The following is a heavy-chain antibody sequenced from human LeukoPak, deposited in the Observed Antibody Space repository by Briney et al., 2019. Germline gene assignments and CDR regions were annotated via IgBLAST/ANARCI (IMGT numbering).Heavy chain of an antibody. D-gene: IGHD2/OR15-2a*01. V-gene: IGHV3-66*01. J-gene: IGHJ3*02. CDR1: GFTFSSYS. CDR3: ARDSLNRGDAFDI. Sequence: PGGSLRLSCAASGFTFSSYSMNWVRQAPGKGLEWVSVIYSGGSIYYADSVKGRFTISRDNSNNTLYLQMNSLRAEDTAVYYCARDSLNRGDAFDIWGQGTMVTVSS. CDR2: IYSGGSI.